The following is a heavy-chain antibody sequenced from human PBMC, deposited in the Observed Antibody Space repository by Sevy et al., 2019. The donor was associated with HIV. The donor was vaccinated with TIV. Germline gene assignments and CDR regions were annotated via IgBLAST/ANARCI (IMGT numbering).Heavy chain of an antibody. CDR2: IRGKANNYAT. CDR1: GFTFSDAA. Sequence: GGSLRLSCAGSGFTFSDAAIHWVRQASGKGLEWLGRIRGKANNYATAYAASVKDRFSISRNDLTDTAYLQMNSLRTEDAAMYYCSIYYDIRAFDSWGQGTQVTVSS. CDR3: SIYYDIRAFDS. D-gene: IGHD3-22*01. V-gene: IGHV3-73*01. J-gene: IGHJ4*02.